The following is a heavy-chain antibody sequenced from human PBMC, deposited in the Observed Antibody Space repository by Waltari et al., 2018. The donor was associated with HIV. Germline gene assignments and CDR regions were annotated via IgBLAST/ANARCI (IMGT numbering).Heavy chain of an antibody. V-gene: IGHV1-46*01. CDR1: GYTFTRYY. D-gene: IGHD2-15*01. Sequence: GAEVKKPGASVKVSCKASGYTFTRYYIHWVRQAPGQGLEWMGIINPRGGSTNYAQNFQGRITMTRDTSTSTVYMELSSLSSEDTAVYYCASPLDNDQVSVVAYYYGMDVWGQGTTVTVSS. J-gene: IGHJ6*02. CDR3: ASPLDNDQVSVVAYYYGMDV. CDR2: INPRGGST.